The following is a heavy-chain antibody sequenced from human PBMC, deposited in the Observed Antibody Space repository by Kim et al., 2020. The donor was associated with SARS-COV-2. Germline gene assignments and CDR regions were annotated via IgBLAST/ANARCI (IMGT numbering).Heavy chain of an antibody. J-gene: IGHJ4*02. CDR3: SRDVAGNYFDY. Sequence: KDYAVSVKSRITINPDTSKNQFSLQLNSVTPEDTAVYYCSRDVAGNYFDYWGQGTLVTVSS. V-gene: IGHV6-1*01. D-gene: IGHD6-19*01. CDR2: K.